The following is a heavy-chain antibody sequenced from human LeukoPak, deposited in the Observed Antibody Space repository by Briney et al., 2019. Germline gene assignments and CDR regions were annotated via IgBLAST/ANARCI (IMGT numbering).Heavy chain of an antibody. CDR3: ATSVVTAFYDY. Sequence: SETLSLTCTASGGSISSSSYYWGWLRQPPGKGLEWIGSIYYSGSTYYHPSLKSRVTISVDTSKNQFSLKLSSVTAADTAVYYCATSVVTAFYDYWGQGTLVTVSS. CDR2: IYYSGST. CDR1: GGSISSSSYY. J-gene: IGHJ4*02. D-gene: IGHD2-15*01. V-gene: IGHV4-39*01.